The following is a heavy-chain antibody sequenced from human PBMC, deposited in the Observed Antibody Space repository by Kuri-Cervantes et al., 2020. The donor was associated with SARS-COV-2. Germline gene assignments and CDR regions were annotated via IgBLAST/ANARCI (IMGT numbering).Heavy chain of an antibody. J-gene: IGHJ4*02. Sequence: GESLKISCAASGFTFSNFAMNWVRQAPGKGLEWVSAISGSAGNTYYADSVKGRFTVSRDNSKNTLYLQMNSLRAEDTAVYYCASGRIYDSSGYSPGGFDYWGQGTLVTVSS. CDR1: GFTFSNFA. D-gene: IGHD3-22*01. V-gene: IGHV3-23*01. CDR3: ASGRIYDSSGYSPGGFDY. CDR2: ISGSAGNT.